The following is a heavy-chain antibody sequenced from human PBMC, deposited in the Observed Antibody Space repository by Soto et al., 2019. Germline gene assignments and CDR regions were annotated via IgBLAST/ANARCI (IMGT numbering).Heavy chain of an antibody. CDR1: GCSFCNAG. J-gene: IGHJ4*02. Sequence: GARRLGCAASGCSFCNAGMSWFRQAPGKGLDWVGRIRSKTDGGTTDYAAPVKGRFTISRGDSKNTLYLQMKSLKTEDTAVYYRTSSTSYVDRGQGTLVTVSS. CDR2: IRSKTDGGTT. CDR3: TSSTSYVD. V-gene: IGHV3-15*01. D-gene: IGHD1-26*01.